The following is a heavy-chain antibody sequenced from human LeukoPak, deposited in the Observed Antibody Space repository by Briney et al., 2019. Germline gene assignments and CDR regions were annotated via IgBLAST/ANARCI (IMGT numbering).Heavy chain of an antibody. D-gene: IGHD6-13*01. CDR2: IYPGDSDT. CDR1: GFTFTTHW. V-gene: IGHV5-51*01. Sequence: GESLKISCQGPGFTFTTHWIGWVRQMPGKGLEWMGIIYPGDSDTKYSPSFQGQVTISADKSISTAYLQWSSLKASDTAMYYCARTDSSSMVHFDYWGQGALVTVSS. CDR3: ARTDSSSMVHFDY. J-gene: IGHJ4*02.